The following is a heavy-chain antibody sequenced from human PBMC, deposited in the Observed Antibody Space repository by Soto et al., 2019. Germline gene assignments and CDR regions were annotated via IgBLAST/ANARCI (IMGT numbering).Heavy chain of an antibody. J-gene: IGHJ6*03. CDR2: FDPEDGET. V-gene: IGHV1-24*01. CDR1: GYTLTELS. Sequence: ASVKVSCKVSGYTLTELSMHWVRQAPGKGLEWMGGFDPEDGETIYAQKFQGRVTMTEDTSTDTAYMELSSLRSEDTAVYYCATGYGSGSGYYYYYMDVWGRGTPVTVSS. CDR3: ATGYGSGSGYYYYYMDV. D-gene: IGHD3-10*01.